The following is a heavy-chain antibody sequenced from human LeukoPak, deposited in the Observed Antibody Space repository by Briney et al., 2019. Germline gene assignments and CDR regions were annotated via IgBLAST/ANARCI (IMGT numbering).Heavy chain of an antibody. J-gene: IGHJ5*02. CDR2: IYYSGST. V-gene: IGHV4-59*01. D-gene: IGHD6-19*01. CDR1: GGSNSSYY. Sequence: PSETLSLTCTVAGGSNSSYYWSWIRQPPGKGLEWIGYIYYSGSTNYNPSLKSRVTISVDTSKNQFSLKLSSVTAADTAVYYCARHGYSSGSLAWFDPWGQGTQVTVSS. CDR3: ARHGYSSGSLAWFDP.